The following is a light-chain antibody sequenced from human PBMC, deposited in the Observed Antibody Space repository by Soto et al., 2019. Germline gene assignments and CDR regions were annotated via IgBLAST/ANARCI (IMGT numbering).Light chain of an antibody. CDR3: VLYDDWRLLT. J-gene: IGKJ4*01. CDR1: QSVSSH. V-gene: IGKV3-15*01. Sequence: EVVMTQSPATLSVSPGDKATLSCRASQSVSSHLAWYQQKPGQAPRLLIYGASTRASGVPARFSGSGSGTEFTLAISSLRSEHFAGYECVLYDDWRLLTFGGRTKVEI. CDR2: GAS.